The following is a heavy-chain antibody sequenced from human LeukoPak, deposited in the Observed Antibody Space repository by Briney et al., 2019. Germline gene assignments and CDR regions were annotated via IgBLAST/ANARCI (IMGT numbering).Heavy chain of an antibody. Sequence: GGSLRLSCAASGFSFGSYIMNWVRQAPGKGLEWVSYISSSGSTIYYSDSVKGRFTISRDNAKNSLCLQMNSLRNEDTAVYYCARDLNLSYWGQGTLVTVSS. D-gene: IGHD2/OR15-2a*01. CDR1: GFSFGSYI. J-gene: IGHJ4*02. CDR3: ARDLNLSY. CDR2: ISSSGSTI. V-gene: IGHV3-48*02.